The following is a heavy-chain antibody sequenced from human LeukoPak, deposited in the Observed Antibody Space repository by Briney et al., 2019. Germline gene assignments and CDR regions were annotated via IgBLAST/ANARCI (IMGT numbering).Heavy chain of an antibody. V-gene: IGHV1-2*02. D-gene: IGHD3-10*01. CDR3: ARNGEI. CDR1: GYTFTGYY. Sequence: GASVTVSCKTSGYTFTGYYMHWMRQAPGQGLGWMGWINCNNGDTIYAQKFEGRVIVTRDTSISTAYMELSRLTYDDTAVYYCARNGEIWGQGTLVTVSS. J-gene: IGHJ4*02. CDR2: INCNNGDT.